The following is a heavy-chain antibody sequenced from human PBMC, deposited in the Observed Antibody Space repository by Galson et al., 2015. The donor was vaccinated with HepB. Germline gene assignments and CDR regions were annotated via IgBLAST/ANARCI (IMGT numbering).Heavy chain of an antibody. J-gene: IGHJ4*02. CDR3: AKGTTDVDY. D-gene: IGHD1-1*01. V-gene: IGHV3-23*01. CDR1: GFTFSSLG. CDR2: IGVNARRI. Sequence: SLRLSCAATGFTFSSLGMTWVRQAPGKGLECVAAIGVNARRIDYADSVKGRFTISRDNSRNTLYLQMNNLRAEDTAVYYCAKGTTDVDYWGQGTLVTVSS.